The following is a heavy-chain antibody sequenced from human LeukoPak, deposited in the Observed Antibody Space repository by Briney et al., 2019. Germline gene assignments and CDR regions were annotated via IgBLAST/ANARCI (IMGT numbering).Heavy chain of an antibody. V-gene: IGHV4-30-2*01. CDR3: ARDRSRSSWYGSFDI. J-gene: IGHJ3*02. Sequence: SETLSLTCAVAGGSISRGGYSWSWIPQPPGKGLEWIGYIYHSGSTYYNPSLKSRITISVDRSKNQFSRKLSSVTAADTGVYFCARDRSRSSWYGSFDIWGQGTMVTVSS. CDR2: IYHSGST. CDR1: GGSISRGGYS. D-gene: IGHD6-13*01.